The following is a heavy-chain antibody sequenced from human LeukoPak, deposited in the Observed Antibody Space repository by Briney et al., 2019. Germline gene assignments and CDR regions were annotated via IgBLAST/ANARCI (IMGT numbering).Heavy chain of an antibody. D-gene: IGHD1-26*01. V-gene: IGHV3-30-3*01. CDR3: ARESSWAPDY. CDR1: GFTFSSYA. CDR2: ISYDGSNK. J-gene: IGHJ4*02. Sequence: GRSLRLSCAASGFTFSSYAMHWVRQAPGKGLEWVAVISYDGSNKYYADSVKGRFTISRDNSKNTLYLQMNGLRAEDTAVYYCARESSWAPDYWGQGTLVTVSS.